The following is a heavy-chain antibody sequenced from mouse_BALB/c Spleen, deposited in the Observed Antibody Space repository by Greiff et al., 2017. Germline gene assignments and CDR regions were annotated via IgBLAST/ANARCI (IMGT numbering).Heavy chain of an antibody. Sequence: EVKLMESGGGLVKPGGSLKLSCAASGFAFSSYDMSWVRQTPEKRLEWVAYISSGGGSTYYPDTVKGRFTISRDNAKNTLYLQMSSLKSEDTAMYYCARPPYGSYYFDYWGQGTTLTVSS. D-gene: IGHD2-2*01. J-gene: IGHJ2*01. V-gene: IGHV5-12-1*01. CDR2: ISSGGGST. CDR1: GFAFSSYD. CDR3: ARPPYGSYYFDY.